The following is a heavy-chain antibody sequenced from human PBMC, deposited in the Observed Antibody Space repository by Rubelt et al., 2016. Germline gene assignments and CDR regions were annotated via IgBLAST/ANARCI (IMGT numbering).Heavy chain of an antibody. D-gene: IGHD2-21*01. CDR3: ARRPYCGGDCYFFDY. CDR1: GGSISSTTYY. CDR2: IYYSGST. V-gene: IGHV4-39*01. J-gene: IGHJ4*02. Sequence: QLQLQESGPGLVEPSETLSLTCTVSGGSISSTTYYWGWIRLPPGKGLEWIGTIYYSGSTFYNPSLKSRVTISVDTSKNQFSLKLGAVTAADTAVYYCARRPYCGGDCYFFDYWGQGSLVTVSS.